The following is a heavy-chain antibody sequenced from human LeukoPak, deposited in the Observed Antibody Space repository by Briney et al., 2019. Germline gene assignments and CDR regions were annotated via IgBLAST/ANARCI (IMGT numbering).Heavy chain of an antibody. D-gene: IGHD3-16*02. CDR3: AKVELSASGGELDP. CDR1: GFTFSNYA. V-gene: IGHV3-23*01. Sequence: GGSLRLSCAASGFTFSNYAMSWARQAPGKGLEWVSAIRGNGVTTYDADSVKGRFTISRDNSKNTLYLEMKSLRVDDTAVYYCAKVELSASGGELDPWGQGTLVIVSS. CDR2: IRGNGVTT. J-gene: IGHJ5*02.